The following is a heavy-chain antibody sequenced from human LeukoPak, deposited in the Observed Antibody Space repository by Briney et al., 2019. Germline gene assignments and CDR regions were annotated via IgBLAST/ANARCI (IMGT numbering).Heavy chain of an antibody. D-gene: IGHD6-13*01. CDR2: IYSGGST. V-gene: IGHV3-66*02. Sequence: GGSLRLSCAASGFTVSSNYMSWVRQAPGKGLEWVSVIYSGGSTYYADSVKGRFTISRDNPKNTLYLQVNSLRAEDTAVYYCAKDPTKAGVLYYFDYWGQGTLVTVSS. CDR3: AKDPTKAGVLYYFDY. CDR1: GFTVSSNY. J-gene: IGHJ4*02.